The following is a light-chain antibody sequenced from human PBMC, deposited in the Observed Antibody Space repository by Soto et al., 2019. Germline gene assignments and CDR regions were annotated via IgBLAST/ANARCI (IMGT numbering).Light chain of an antibody. Sequence: QSVLTQPASVSGSPGQSITLSCTGTSRDIGAYNYVSWFQQYPGKAPTCMIYDVNNRPSGVSNRFSGSKSGNTASLTISGLQAEDEAVYYRTTYSASNTLTLGGGTKLTVL. J-gene: IGLJ2*01. CDR1: SRDIGAYNY. CDR3: TTYSASNTLT. CDR2: DVN. V-gene: IGLV2-14*03.